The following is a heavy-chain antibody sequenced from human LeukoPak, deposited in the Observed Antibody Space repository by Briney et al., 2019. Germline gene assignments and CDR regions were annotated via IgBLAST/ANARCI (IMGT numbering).Heavy chain of an antibody. J-gene: IGHJ6*02. V-gene: IGHV4-34*01. Sequence: PSETLSLTCAVYGGSFSGYYWSWIRQPPGKGLEWIGEINHSGSTNYNLSLKSRVTISVDTSKNQFSLKLSSVTAADTAVYYCARGLFGDYGLANYYGMDVWGQGNTVTVSS. CDR3: ARGLFGDYGLANYYGMDV. CDR1: GGSFSGYY. D-gene: IGHD4-17*01. CDR2: INHSGST.